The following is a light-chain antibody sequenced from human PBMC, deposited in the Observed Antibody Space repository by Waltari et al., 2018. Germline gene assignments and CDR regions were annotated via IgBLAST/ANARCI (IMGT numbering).Light chain of an antibody. CDR3: HQSGDLPRS. CDR2: YAS. CDR1: QDIGSS. V-gene: IGKV6-21*01. J-gene: IGKJ2*03. Sequence: DIELTQSPDFQSVTQKEKVTITCRASQDIGSSLHWYQQKPDQSPKLLIYYASQSFSGVPSRFTGSGSGTDFTLTINGLEAEDAATYYCHQSGDLPRSFGQGTKLEIK.